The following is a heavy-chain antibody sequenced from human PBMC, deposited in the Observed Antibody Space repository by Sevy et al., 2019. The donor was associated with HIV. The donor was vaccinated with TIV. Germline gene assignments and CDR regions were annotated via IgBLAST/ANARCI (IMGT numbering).Heavy chain of an antibody. Sequence: GGSLRLSCAASGFTFSSYSMNWVRQAPGKGLEWVSYISSSSSTIYYADSVKGRFTISRENAKNSLYLQMNSLRDEDTAVYYCAREGIVVVPAAMQSYGMDVWGQGTTVTVSS. CDR1: GFTFSSYS. CDR2: ISSSSSTI. J-gene: IGHJ6*02. V-gene: IGHV3-48*02. CDR3: AREGIVVVPAAMQSYGMDV. D-gene: IGHD2-2*01.